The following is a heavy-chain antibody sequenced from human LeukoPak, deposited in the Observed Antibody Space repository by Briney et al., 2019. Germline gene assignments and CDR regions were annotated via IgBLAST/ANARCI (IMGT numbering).Heavy chain of an antibody. D-gene: IGHD2-15*01. CDR2: ISGSGGCA. Sequence: GGSLRLSCAASGFTFSSYGMSWVRQAPGKGLEWVSCISGSGGCAFYPDSVKGRFTISRDNSEKSMYLQMISLRAADTAVYYCAKVGYRSSRYSFDIWGQGTMVTVSS. CDR3: AKVGYRSSRYSFDI. V-gene: IGHV3-23*01. CDR1: GFTFSSYG. J-gene: IGHJ3*02.